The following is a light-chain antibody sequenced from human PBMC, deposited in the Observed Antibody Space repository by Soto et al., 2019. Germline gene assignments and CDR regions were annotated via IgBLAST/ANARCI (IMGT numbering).Light chain of an antibody. Sequence: QSALTQPASVSGSPGQSITISCTGTSSDVGGYNYVSWYQQHPGKAPKLMIYEVSNRPSGVSNRFSGPKSGNTASLTISGLQAEDEADYYCSSYTSSSTLVFGPGTKVTVL. J-gene: IGLJ1*01. V-gene: IGLV2-14*01. CDR1: SSDVGGYNY. CDR3: SSYTSSSTLV. CDR2: EVS.